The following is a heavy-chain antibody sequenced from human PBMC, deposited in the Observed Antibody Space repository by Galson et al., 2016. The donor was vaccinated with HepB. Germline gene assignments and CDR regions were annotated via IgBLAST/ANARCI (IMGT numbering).Heavy chain of an antibody. CDR2: ISGSGGNT. CDR3: AKNLWHQVTKRGDWFDP. V-gene: IGHV3-23*01. Sequence: LEWVSTISGSGGNTDYADSVEGRFTISRDNSKNTVYLEMKSLRAEDTAIYYCAKNLWHQVTKRGDWFDPWGQGTLVTVSS. D-gene: IGHD2-21*02. J-gene: IGHJ5*02.